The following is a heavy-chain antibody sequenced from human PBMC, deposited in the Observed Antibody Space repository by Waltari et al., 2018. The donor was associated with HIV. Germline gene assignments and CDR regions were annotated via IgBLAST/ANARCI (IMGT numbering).Heavy chain of an antibody. CDR2: IGKTVGDT. V-gene: IGHV3-23*01. CDR1: GFPLGCRG. Sequence: EVQLLESGGGLVQPGGSLVLAWAGSGFPLGCRGMTWVRQTPGKGLEWVSSIGKTVGDTYYADSVRGRFTISRDSSNNTLYLQMTSLRVEDTAVYYCAIPNWNPRGDWFDPWGQGTLVIVSS. CDR3: AIPNWNPRGDWFDP. J-gene: IGHJ5*02. D-gene: IGHD1-20*01.